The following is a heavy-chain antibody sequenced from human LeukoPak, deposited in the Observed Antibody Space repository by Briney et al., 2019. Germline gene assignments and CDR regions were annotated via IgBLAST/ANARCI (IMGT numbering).Heavy chain of an antibody. Sequence: GGSLRLSCAASGFTVSSNYMSWVRQAPGKGLEWVSVIYSGGTTYYADSVKGRFTISGHNSKNTLYLQMNSLRAEDTAVYFCASGTRPYFDYWGQGTLVTVSS. V-gene: IGHV3-53*04. CDR1: GFTVSSNY. D-gene: IGHD2-2*01. CDR2: IYSGGTT. CDR3: ASGTRPYFDY. J-gene: IGHJ4*02.